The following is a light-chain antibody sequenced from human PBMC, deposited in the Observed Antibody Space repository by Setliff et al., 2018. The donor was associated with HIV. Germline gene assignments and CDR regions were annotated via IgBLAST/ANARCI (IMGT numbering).Light chain of an antibody. J-gene: IGLJ1*01. CDR1: SSNIGTNT. CDR3: ATWDDSLNGRV. Sequence: QSVLTQTPSASGTPGQGVTISCSGGSSNIGTNTVNWYQQLPGTAPKLLMYSDNQRPSGVPDRFSGSKSGTSASLAISGPQSEDEADYYCATWDDSLNGRVFGTGTKATVL. V-gene: IGLV1-44*01. CDR2: SDN.